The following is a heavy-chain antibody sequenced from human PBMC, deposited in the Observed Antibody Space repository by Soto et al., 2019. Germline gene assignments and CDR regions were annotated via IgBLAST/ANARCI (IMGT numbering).Heavy chain of an antibody. CDR1: GGSMSSHY. V-gene: IGHV4-59*11. CDR2: ISYSGST. CDR3: ARADPDASVGY. Sequence: PSETLSLTCTVSGGSMSSHYWTWLRQPPGKGLERIGYISYSGSTYYNPSLKSRVTISADTSRNQFSLKLSSVIAADTAVYYCARADPDASVGYWGQGTLVTVSS. J-gene: IGHJ4*02. D-gene: IGHD3-16*01.